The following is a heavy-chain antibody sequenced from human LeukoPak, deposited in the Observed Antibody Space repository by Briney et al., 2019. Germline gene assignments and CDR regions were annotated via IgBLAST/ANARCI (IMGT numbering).Heavy chain of an antibody. V-gene: IGHV3-30*03. D-gene: IGHD3-22*01. CDR3: ARCPESSGYYYELDS. CDR1: GFTFSLYG. J-gene: IGHJ4*02. CDR2: ISYHGNNE. Sequence: GGSLRLSCAASGFTFSLYGMHWVRQAPGKGLEWVAVISYHGNNEYYADSVKGRFTISRGNSKNTLYLQMNSLTAEDTAVYYCARCPESSGYYYELDSWGQGTLVTVSS.